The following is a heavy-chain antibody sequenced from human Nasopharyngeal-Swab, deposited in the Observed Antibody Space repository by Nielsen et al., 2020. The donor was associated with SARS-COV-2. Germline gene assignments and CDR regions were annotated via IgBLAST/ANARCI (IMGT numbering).Heavy chain of an antibody. CDR1: GYTFTGYY. Sequence: ASVKVSCKASGYTFTGYYMHWVRQAPGQGLEWMGRINPNSGGTNYAQKFQGRVTMTRDTSISTAYMELSRLRSDDTAGYYCARDPTSVAGTGDYYYGMDVWGQGTTVTVSS. CDR2: INPNSGGT. CDR3: ARDPTSVAGTGDYYYGMDV. D-gene: IGHD6-19*01. J-gene: IGHJ6*02. V-gene: IGHV1-2*06.